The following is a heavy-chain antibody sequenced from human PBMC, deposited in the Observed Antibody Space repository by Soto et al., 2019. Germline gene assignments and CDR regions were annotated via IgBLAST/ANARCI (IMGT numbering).Heavy chain of an antibody. CDR3: ARDRKGVNGFDP. CDR1: GGTFSSYA. Sequence: QVQLVQSGAEVKKPGSSVKVSCKASGGTFSSYAISWVRQAPGQGLEWMGGIIPIFGTANYAQKFQGRVTITANESTSTAYMELSSLRSADTAVYYCARDRKGVNGFDPWGQGTLVTVSS. V-gene: IGHV1-69*12. J-gene: IGHJ5*02. CDR2: IIPIFGTA.